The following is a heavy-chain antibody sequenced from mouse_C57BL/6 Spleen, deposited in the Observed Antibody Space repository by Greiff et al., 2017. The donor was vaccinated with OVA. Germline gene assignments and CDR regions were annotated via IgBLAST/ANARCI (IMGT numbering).Heavy chain of an antibody. V-gene: IGHV1-64*01. CDR1: GYTFTSYW. CDR2: IHPNSGST. Sequence: VQLQQPGAELVKPGASVTLSCKASGYTFTSYWMHWVKQRPGQGLEWIGMIHPNSGSTNYNEKFKSKATLTVDKSSSTAYMQLSSLTSEDSAVYYWARKVEGNFFFDYWGQGTTLTVAS. D-gene: IGHD2-1*01. J-gene: IGHJ2*01. CDR3: ARKVEGNFFFDY.